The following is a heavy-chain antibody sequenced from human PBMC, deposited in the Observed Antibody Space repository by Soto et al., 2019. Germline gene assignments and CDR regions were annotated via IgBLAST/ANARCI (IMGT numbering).Heavy chain of an antibody. CDR1: GYSFTSSW. Sequence: EVQLVQSGAEVKKPGESLRISCQGSGYSFTSSWISWVRQMPGEGLEWMGRIDPSDSYINYSPSFQGRVTISAVKSISTAYLQWSSLKASDTAMYYCARRGSSSSFFYDSWGQGTLVTVSS. V-gene: IGHV5-10-1*03. D-gene: IGHD6-6*01. J-gene: IGHJ4*02. CDR2: IDPSDSYI. CDR3: ARRGSSSSFFYDS.